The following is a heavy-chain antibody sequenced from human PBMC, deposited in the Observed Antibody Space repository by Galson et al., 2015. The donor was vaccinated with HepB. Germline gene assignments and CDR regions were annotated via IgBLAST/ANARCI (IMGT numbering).Heavy chain of an antibody. V-gene: IGHV3-66*02. D-gene: IGHD2-2*01. CDR3: AREVPPAKSFDY. Sequence: SLRLSCAVSGFSVSSNYMSWVRQAPEKGLEWVSVTYNGDSTYYADSVKGRFTISSDNSKNTLYLQMNSLRAEDTAVYFCAREVPPAKSFDYWGQGTLVTVSS. J-gene: IGHJ4*02. CDR2: TYNGDST. CDR1: GFSVSSNY.